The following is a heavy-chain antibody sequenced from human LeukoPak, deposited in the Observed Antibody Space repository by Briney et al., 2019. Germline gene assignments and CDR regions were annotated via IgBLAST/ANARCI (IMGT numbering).Heavy chain of an antibody. CDR1: GGSISSGGYY. J-gene: IGHJ5*02. Sequence: SQTLSLTCTVSGGSISSGGYYWSWLRQHPGTGLEWIGYIYYSGSTYYNPSLKSRVTISVDTSKNQFSLKLSSVTAADTAVYYCASGPAAIRWFDPWGQGTLVTVSS. CDR3: ASGPAAIRWFDP. V-gene: IGHV4-31*03. CDR2: IYYSGST. D-gene: IGHD2-2*01.